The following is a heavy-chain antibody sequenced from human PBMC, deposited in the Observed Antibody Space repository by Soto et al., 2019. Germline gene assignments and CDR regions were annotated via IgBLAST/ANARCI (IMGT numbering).Heavy chain of an antibody. J-gene: IGHJ5*02. Sequence: PGGSLRLSCAASGFTFSSYSMNWVRQAPGKGLEWVSSISSSSSYIYYADSVKGRFTISRDNAKNSLYLQMNSLRAEDTAVYYCARDPATQHHFPMCPWGQGTLVTVSS. V-gene: IGHV3-21*01. CDR3: ARDPATQHHFPMCP. CDR1: GFTFSSYS. CDR2: ISSSSSYI.